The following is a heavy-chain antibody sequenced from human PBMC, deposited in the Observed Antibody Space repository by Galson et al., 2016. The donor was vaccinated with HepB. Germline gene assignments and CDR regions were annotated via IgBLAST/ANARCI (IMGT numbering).Heavy chain of an antibody. CDR3: ARADGFNPPFFDS. D-gene: IGHD5-24*01. Sequence: SLRLSCAVSGFTLSNYRLDWVRQAPGKGLEWVSCISSSSVYIWYADSVRGRFTNSRDNAKNSLYLQMDRLTAEDTAVYYCARADGFNPPFFDSWGQGTLVTVSS. CDR1: GFTLSNYR. V-gene: IGHV3-21*01. J-gene: IGHJ4*02. CDR2: ISSSSVYI.